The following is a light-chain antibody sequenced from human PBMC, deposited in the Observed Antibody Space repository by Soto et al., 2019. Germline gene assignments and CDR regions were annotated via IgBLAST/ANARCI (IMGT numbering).Light chain of an antibody. CDR3: QSYARSLSAYV. CDR1: STDFGGDYH. CDR2: DVT. J-gene: IGLJ1*01. V-gene: IGLV1-40*01. Sequence: QSVLTQPPSVSGAPGQWITISCTGTSTDFGGDYHVSWYQQHPGKAPTLLIYDVTNRPSGVSGRFSGSKSGTSASLAITGLQAEDEAVYYCQSYARSLSAYVFGTGTKVTVL.